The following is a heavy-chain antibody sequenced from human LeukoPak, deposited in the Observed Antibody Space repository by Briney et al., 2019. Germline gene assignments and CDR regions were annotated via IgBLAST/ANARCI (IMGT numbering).Heavy chain of an antibody. V-gene: IGHV5-10-1*01. CDR2: VDPSDSYT. Sequence: GESLRISCKGSGYSFTSYWISWVRQMPGKGLEWMGRVDPSDSYTNYSPSFQGHVTISADKSISTAYLQWSSLKASDTAMYYCARQPYCSGGSCYSGIDYWGQGTLGTVSS. CDR3: ARQPYCSGGSCYSGIDY. CDR1: GYSFTSYW. J-gene: IGHJ4*02. D-gene: IGHD2-15*01.